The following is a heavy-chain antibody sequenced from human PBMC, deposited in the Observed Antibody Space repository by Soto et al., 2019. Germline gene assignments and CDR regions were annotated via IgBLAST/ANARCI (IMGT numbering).Heavy chain of an antibody. J-gene: IGHJ4*02. V-gene: IGHV4-31*03. CDR3: ARENGDSPLDY. Sequence: SETLSLTCTVSGGSISSGGYYWRWIRQHPGKGLEWIGYIYYSGSTYYNPSLKSRVTISVDTSKNQFSLKLSSVTAADTAVYYCARENGDSPLDYWGQGTLVTVSS. CDR1: GGSISSGGYY. CDR2: IYYSGST. D-gene: IGHD4-17*01.